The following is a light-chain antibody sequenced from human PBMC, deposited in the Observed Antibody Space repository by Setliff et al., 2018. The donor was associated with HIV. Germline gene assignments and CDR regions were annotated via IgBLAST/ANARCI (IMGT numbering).Light chain of an antibody. J-gene: IGLJ3*02. V-gene: IGLV2-23*02. CDR1: TTDVGSYNL. CDR3: CSYAGSSTWV. CDR2: EVT. Sequence: QSALTQPASVSGSPGQSITISCTGTTTDVGSYNLVSWYQQHPGKAPKLLIYEVTKRPSGVSYRFSGSKSGNTASLTISGLQAEDEADYYCCSYAGSSTWVFGGGTQLTVL.